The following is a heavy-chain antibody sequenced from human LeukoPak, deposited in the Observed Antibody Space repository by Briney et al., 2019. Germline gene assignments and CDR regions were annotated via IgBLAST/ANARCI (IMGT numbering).Heavy chain of an antibody. D-gene: IGHD3-22*01. V-gene: IGHV4-31*03. CDR3: AGESYYYDSSGHRGLFDP. CDR2: IYYSGST. Sequence: SQTLSLTCTVSGGSISSGGYYWSWIRQHPGKGLEWIGYIYYSGSTYYNPSLKSRVTISVDTSKNQFSLKLSSVTAADTAVYYCAGESYYYDSSGHRGLFDPWGQGTLVTVSS. J-gene: IGHJ5*02. CDR1: GGSISSGGYY.